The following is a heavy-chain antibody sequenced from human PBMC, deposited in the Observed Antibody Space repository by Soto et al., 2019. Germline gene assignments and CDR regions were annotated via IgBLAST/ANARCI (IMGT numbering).Heavy chain of an antibody. J-gene: IGHJ4*02. CDR2: IWYDGSNK. Sequence: QVQLVESGGGVVQPGRSLRLSCAASGFTFSSYGMHWVRQAPGKGLEWVAVIWYDGSNKYYADSVKGRFTISRDNSKNTLYLQMNSLRAEDTAVYYCARSGLGYCSGGSCYSNYWGQGTLVTVSS. CDR1: GFTFSSYG. V-gene: IGHV3-33*01. CDR3: ARSGLGYCSGGSCYSNY. D-gene: IGHD2-15*01.